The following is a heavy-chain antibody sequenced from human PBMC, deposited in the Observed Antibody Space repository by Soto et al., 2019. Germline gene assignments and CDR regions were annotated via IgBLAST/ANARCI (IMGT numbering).Heavy chain of an antibody. CDR1: GFTFSSYG. CDR3: AKDKRLLLGVDY. J-gene: IGHJ4*02. CDR2: ISYDGSNK. Sequence: QVQLAESGGGVVQPGRSLRLSCAASGFTFSSYGMHWVRQAPGKGLEWVAVISYDGSNKYYADSVKGRFTISRDNSKNTLYLQMNSLRAEDTAVYYCAKDKRLLLGVDYWGQGTLVTVSS. D-gene: IGHD2-15*01. V-gene: IGHV3-30*18.